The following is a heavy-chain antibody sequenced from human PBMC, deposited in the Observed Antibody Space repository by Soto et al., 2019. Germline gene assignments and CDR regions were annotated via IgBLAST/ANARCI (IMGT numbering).Heavy chain of an antibody. J-gene: IGHJ4*02. D-gene: IGHD3-10*01. CDR1: GFTFSNYW. Sequence: EVQLVESGGGLVQPGGSLILSCAASGFTFSNYWMVWVRQAPRKGLVWVSRIIGDGLYTTYADSVKGRFTISRDNPKNTVYLQMNSLRGQDTAVYYCARGILGSGTANDHWGQGTLVTVSS. V-gene: IGHV3-74*03. CDR2: IIGDGLYT. CDR3: ARGILGSGTANDH.